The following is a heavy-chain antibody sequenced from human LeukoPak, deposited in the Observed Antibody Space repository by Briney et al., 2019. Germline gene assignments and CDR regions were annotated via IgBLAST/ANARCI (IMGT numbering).Heavy chain of an antibody. J-gene: IGHJ4*02. CDR3: ARDVAAGDYFDY. CDR2: ISSSSSYI. V-gene: IGHV3-21*01. CDR1: GFTFSSYS. D-gene: IGHD6-13*01. Sequence: PGGSLRLSCAASGFTFSSYSMNWVRQAPGKGLEWVSSISSSSSYIYYADSVKGRFTISRDNAKNSLYLQMNSLRAEDTAVYYCARDVAAGDYFDYWGQGTLVTVSS.